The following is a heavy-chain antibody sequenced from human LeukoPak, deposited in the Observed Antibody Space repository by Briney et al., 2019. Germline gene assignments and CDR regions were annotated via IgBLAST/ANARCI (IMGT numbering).Heavy chain of an antibody. J-gene: IGHJ5*02. CDR2: MNPDSGNT. D-gene: IGHD3-10*01. Sequence: GASVKVSCKASGYTFTSYDINWVRQATGQGLEWMGWMNPDSGNTGYAQKFQGRVTMTRNTSTSTAYMELSSLRSEDAAVYYCARDLGGASRFDPWGQGTLVTVSS. CDR1: GYTFTSYD. V-gene: IGHV1-8*01. CDR3: ARDLGGASRFDP.